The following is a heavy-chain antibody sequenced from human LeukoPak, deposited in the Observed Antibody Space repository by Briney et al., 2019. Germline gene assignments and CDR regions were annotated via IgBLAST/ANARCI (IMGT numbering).Heavy chain of an antibody. D-gene: IGHD3-10*01. CDR3: ARDSSDGSGSKNGMDV. Sequence: SETLSLTCTVSGXSISSGGYYWSWIRQHPGKGLEWIGYIYYSGSTYYNPSLKSRVTISVDTSKNQFSLKLSSVTAADAAVYYCARDSSDGSGSKNGMDVWGQGTTVTVSS. J-gene: IGHJ6*02. V-gene: IGHV4-31*03. CDR1: GXSISSGGYY. CDR2: IYYSGST.